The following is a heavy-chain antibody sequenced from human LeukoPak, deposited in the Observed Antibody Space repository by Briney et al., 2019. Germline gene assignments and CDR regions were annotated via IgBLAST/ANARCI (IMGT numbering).Heavy chain of an antibody. D-gene: IGHD3-22*01. CDR3: ARAMYPLYYYDSSGYYFDY. J-gene: IGHJ4*02. CDR2: ISYDGSNK. Sequence: GGSLRLSCAASGFTFSSYAMHWVRQAPGKGLEWVAVISYDGSNKYYADSVKGRFTISRDNSKNTLYLQMNSLRAEDTAVYYCARAMYPLYYYDSSGYYFDYWGQGTLVTVSS. CDR1: GFTFSSYA. V-gene: IGHV3-30-3*01.